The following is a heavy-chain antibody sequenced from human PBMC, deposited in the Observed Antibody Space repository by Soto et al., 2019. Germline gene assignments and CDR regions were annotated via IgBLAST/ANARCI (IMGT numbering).Heavy chain of an antibody. CDR3: TTDSRTTLPEIRFDY. Sequence: PGGSVRLSFASPGFPFNNAWINWVRQVPGKGLEWVGRVKSKADGGSGDYAAPVKGRFVVSRDDSKDIVYLQMNSLKIEDTGVYYCTTDSRTTLPEIRFDYWGHGTQVTVSS. J-gene: IGHJ4*01. D-gene: IGHD1-26*01. V-gene: IGHV3-15*07. CDR2: VKSKADGGSG. CDR1: GFPFNNAW.